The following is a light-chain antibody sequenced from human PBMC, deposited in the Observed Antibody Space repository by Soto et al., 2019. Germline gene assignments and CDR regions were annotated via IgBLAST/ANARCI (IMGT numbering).Light chain of an antibody. CDR3: SSYKFSTTLRV. CDR1: MRDVGAYNL. J-gene: IGLJ3*02. Sequence: QSVLTQPASVSGSAGQSITISCSGTMRDVGAYNLVSWYQQHPGTAPKLIIFEVTHRPSGISTRFSGSKSGNTASLTISDLQAEDEALYYCSSYKFSTTLRVFGGGTKLTVL. V-gene: IGLV2-14*01. CDR2: EVT.